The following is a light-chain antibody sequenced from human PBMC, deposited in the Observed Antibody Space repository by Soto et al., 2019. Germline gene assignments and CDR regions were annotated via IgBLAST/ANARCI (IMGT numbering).Light chain of an antibody. Sequence: DIQMPQSPSSLSASVGDRVTITCRASQSISSYLNWYQQKPGKAPKLLIYAASSLQSGVPSRFSGSGSGTDCTLTISSLQPEDFETYYCQQRGTFGQGTKVEIK. CDR2: AAS. CDR1: QSISSY. J-gene: IGKJ1*01. CDR3: QQRGT. V-gene: IGKV1-39*01.